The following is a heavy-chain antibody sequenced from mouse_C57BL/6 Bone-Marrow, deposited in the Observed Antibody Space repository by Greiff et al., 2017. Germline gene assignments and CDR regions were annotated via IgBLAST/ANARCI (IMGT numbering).Heavy chain of an antibody. CDR2: INPSTGGT. CDR3: EDYYYDGDY. Sequence: VQLQQSGPELVKPGASVKISCKASGYSFTGYYMNWVKQSPEKSLEWIGEINPSTGGTTYNQKFKAKATLTVDKSSSTAYMQLKSLTSEDSAVYKCEDYYYDGDYGGQGTLITVSA. V-gene: IGHV1-42*01. J-gene: IGHJ3*01. D-gene: IGHD2-4*01. CDR1: GYSFTGYY.